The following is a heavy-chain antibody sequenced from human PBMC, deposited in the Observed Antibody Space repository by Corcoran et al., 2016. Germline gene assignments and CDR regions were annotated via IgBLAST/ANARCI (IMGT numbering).Heavy chain of an antibody. D-gene: IGHD4-17*01. J-gene: IGHJ6*02. CDR1: GFTFSSYG. CDR3: AKDGDYGDQRPGNYYDGMDV. Sequence: QVQLVESGGGVVQPGRSLRLSCAASGFTFSSYGMHWVRQAPGKGLEWVAVISYDGSNKYYADSVKGRFTISRDNSKNTLSLQMNSLRAEDTAVYDCAKDGDYGDQRPGNYYDGMDVWGQGTTVTVSS. V-gene: IGHV3-30*18. CDR2: ISYDGSNK.